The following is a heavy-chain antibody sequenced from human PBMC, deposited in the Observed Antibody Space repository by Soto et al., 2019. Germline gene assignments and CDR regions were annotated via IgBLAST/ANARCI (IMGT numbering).Heavy chain of an antibody. CDR1: GYTFTSYG. V-gene: IGHV1-18*04. J-gene: IGHJ3*02. D-gene: IGHD3-22*01. Sequence: ASVKVSFKASGYTFTSYGISWVRQAPGQGLEWMGWISAYNGNTNYAQKLQGRVTMTTDTSTSTAYMELRSLRSDDTAVYYCARDPYYYDSSGYQAHDAFDIWGQGTMVTVSS. CDR3: ARDPYYYDSSGYQAHDAFDI. CDR2: ISAYNGNT.